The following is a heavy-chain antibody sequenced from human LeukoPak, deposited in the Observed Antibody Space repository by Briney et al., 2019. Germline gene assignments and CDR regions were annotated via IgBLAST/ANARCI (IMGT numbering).Heavy chain of an antibody. CDR1: GFTFSSYA. J-gene: IGHJ4*02. CDR3: ADSNYWYPVDY. CDR2: ITGNGDTT. V-gene: IGHV3-23*01. D-gene: IGHD4-11*01. Sequence: GGSLRLSCEASGFTFSSYARRWVRQAPGKGLEWVSSITGNGDTTYYADSVKGRFTISRDNSKNTLYLQMNSLRAEDTAVYYCADSNYWYPVDYWGQGTLVTVSS.